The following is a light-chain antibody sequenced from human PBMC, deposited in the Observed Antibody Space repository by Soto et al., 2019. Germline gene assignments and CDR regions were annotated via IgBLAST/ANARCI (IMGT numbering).Light chain of an antibody. CDR2: DAS. CDR1: QFVDSN. CDR3: QQYNSWPPWT. J-gene: IGKJ2*01. V-gene: IGKV3-15*01. Sequence: EIVMTQSPATLSVSPGERATLSCRASQFVDSNLAWYQQKPGQTPRLLIYDASTRATAIPARFSGSGSGTEFNLTISSLQSEDFAVYYCQQYNSWPPWTFGQGTKLEIK.